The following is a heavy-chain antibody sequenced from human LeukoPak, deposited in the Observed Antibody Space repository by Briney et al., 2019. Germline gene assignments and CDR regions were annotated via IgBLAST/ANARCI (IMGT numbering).Heavy chain of an antibody. CDR1: GFTFSSYE. D-gene: IGHD3-10*01. CDR3: AKGIEVRGVIITYYFDY. V-gene: IGHV3-48*03. J-gene: IGHJ4*02. Sequence: GGSLRLSCAASGFTFSSYEMNWVRQAPGKGLEWVSYISSSGSTIYYADSVKGRFTISRDNSKNTLYLQMNSLRAEDTAVYYCAKGIEVRGVIITYYFDYWGQGTLVTVSS. CDR2: ISSSGSTI.